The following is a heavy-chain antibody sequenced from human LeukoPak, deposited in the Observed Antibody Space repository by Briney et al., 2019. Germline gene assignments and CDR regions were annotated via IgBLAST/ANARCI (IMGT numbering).Heavy chain of an antibody. CDR3: ARITRSLLWFGELNDY. J-gene: IGHJ4*02. V-gene: IGHV1-18*01. Sequence: ASLKVSGKASGYTFTSYGISWVRQAPGQGLEWMGWISAYNGNTNYAQKLQGRVTMTTDTSTSTAYMELRSLRSDDTAVYYCARITRSLLWFGELNDYWGQGTLVTVSS. CDR2: ISAYNGNT. CDR1: GYTFTSYG. D-gene: IGHD3-10*01.